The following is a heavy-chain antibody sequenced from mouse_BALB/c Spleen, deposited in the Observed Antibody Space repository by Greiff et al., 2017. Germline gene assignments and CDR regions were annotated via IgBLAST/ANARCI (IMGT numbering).Heavy chain of an antibody. J-gene: IGHJ1*01. V-gene: IGHV6-6*01. CDR2: IRSKANNHAT. Sequence: EVQGVESGGGLVQPGGSMKLSCAASGFTFSDAWMDWVRQSPEKGLEWVAEIRSKANNHATYYAESVKGRFTISRDDSKSSVYLQMNSLRAEDTGMYYCTRPITTVVARGYWYFDVWGAGTTVTVSS. D-gene: IGHD1-1*01. CDR1: GFTFSDAW. CDR3: TRPITTVVARGYWYFDV.